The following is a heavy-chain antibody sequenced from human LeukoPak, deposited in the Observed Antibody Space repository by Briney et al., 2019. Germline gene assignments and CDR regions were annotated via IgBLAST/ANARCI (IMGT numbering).Heavy chain of an antibody. D-gene: IGHD4-23*01. CDR3: ARDVTTVVTPDAFDI. Sequence: PGGSLRLSCAASGFTFSDYYMSWIRQPPGKGLEWIGEINHSGSTNYNPSLKSRVTISVDTSKNQFSLKLSSVTAADTAVYYCARDVTTVVTPDAFDIWGQGTMVTVSS. CDR2: INHSGST. J-gene: IGHJ3*02. V-gene: IGHV4-34*01. CDR1: GFTFSDYY.